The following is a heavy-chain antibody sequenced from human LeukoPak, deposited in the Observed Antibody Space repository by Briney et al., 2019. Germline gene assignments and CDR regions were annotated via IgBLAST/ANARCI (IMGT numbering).Heavy chain of an antibody. CDR1: GGSISSYY. D-gene: IGHD3-9*01. V-gene: IGHV4-59*01. Sequence: SETLSLTCTVSGGSISSYYWSWIRQPPGKGLEWIGYIYDSGSTNNNPSLKSRVTISVNTPKNQFSLRLSSVTAADTAVYYCARVSDWYYFDYWGQGTLVTVSS. CDR3: ARVSDWYYFDY. CDR2: IYDSGST. J-gene: IGHJ4*02.